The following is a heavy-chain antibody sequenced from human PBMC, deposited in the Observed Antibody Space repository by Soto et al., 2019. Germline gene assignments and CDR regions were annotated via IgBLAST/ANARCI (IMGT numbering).Heavy chain of an antibody. D-gene: IGHD4-4*01. Sequence: TLSLTCTVSGGSISSGDYYWICIRQPPGKGLEWIGYIYYSGSTYYNPSLKSRVTISVDTSKNQFSLKLSSVTAADTAVYYCARVWGGSNYIGWFDPWGQGTLVTVSS. CDR2: IYYSGST. J-gene: IGHJ5*02. CDR1: GGSISSGDYY. CDR3: ARVWGGSNYIGWFDP. V-gene: IGHV4-30-4*01.